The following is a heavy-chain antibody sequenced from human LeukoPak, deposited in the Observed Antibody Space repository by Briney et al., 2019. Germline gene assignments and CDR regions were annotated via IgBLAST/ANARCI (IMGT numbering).Heavy chain of an antibody. V-gene: IGHV4-4*07. D-gene: IGHD5-24*01. Sequence: SETLSLTCTVSSGSISSYHWSWIRQPAGKGLEWIGRIYTSGSTNYNPSLKSRVTISVDSSKNQFSLKLRSVTAADTAVYYCAIRRRIDGYNFDYWGQGTLVTVSS. CDR2: IYTSGST. CDR3: AIRRRIDGYNFDY. J-gene: IGHJ4*02. CDR1: SGSISSYH.